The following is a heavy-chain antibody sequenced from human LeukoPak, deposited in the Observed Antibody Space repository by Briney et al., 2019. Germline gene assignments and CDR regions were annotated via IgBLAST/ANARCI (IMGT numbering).Heavy chain of an antibody. CDR3: ARDLGVTHDAFDI. Sequence: SQTLSLTCTVSGGSISSGGYYWSWIRQPPGKGLEWIGYIYHSGSTYYNPSLKSRVTISVDRSKNQFSLKLSSVTAADTAVYYCARDLGVTHDAFDIWGQGTMVTVSS. CDR1: GGSISSGGYY. J-gene: IGHJ3*02. CDR2: IYHSGST. V-gene: IGHV4-30-2*01. D-gene: IGHD3-10*01.